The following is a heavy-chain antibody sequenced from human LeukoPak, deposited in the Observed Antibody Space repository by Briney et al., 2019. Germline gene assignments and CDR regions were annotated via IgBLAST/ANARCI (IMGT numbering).Heavy chain of an antibody. CDR2: ISPNSGGT. Sequence: ASVKVSCKASGYTFTGYYMHWVRQAPGQGLEWMGRISPNSGGTNYAQKFQGRVTMTRDTSISTAYMELSRLRSDDTAVYYCAREIRVGNWFDPWGQGTLVTVSS. J-gene: IGHJ5*02. CDR3: AREIRVGNWFDP. V-gene: IGHV1-2*06. D-gene: IGHD3-10*01. CDR1: GYTFTGYY.